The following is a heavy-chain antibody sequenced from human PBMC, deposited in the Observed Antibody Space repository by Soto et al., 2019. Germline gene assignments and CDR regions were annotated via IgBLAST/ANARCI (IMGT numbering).Heavy chain of an antibody. D-gene: IGHD6-19*01. Sequence: GGSLRLSCAASGFTFSSYAMSWVRQAPGKGLEWVSAISGSGGSTYYADSVKGRFTISRDNSRNALYLQMNSLRAEDTAVYYCAKVYLAVAGTRADYFQHWGQGTLVTVSS. J-gene: IGHJ1*01. CDR2: ISGSGGST. CDR1: GFTFSSYA. V-gene: IGHV3-23*01. CDR3: AKVYLAVAGTRADYFQH.